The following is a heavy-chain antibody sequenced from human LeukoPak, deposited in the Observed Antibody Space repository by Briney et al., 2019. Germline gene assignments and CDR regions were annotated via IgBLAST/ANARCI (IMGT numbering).Heavy chain of an antibody. J-gene: IGHJ4*02. CDR1: GGSISSGGYY. V-gene: IGHV4-30-2*01. Sequence: PSQTLSLTCTVSGGSISSGGYYWSWIRQPPGKGLEWIGEINHSGSTNYNPSLKSRVTISADTSKNQFSLKLSSVTTADTAVYYCARDGSGGYGNWGQGTLVTVSS. CDR3: ARDGSGGYGN. CDR2: INHSGST. D-gene: IGHD5-12*01.